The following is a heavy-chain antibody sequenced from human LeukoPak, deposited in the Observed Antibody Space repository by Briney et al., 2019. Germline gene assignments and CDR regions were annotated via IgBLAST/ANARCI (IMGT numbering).Heavy chain of an antibody. CDR3: AREAIDG. V-gene: IGHV3-53*01. D-gene: IGHD3-22*01. J-gene: IGHJ4*02. CDR1: GLTVSSDY. Sequence: GGSLRLSCATSGLTVSSDYMSWFRQAPGKGLEWVSLIYSGGNTHYADSVKGRFTISRDNSKNTLYLQMNSLRAEDTAIYYCAREAIDGWGQGTLVTFSS. CDR2: IYSGGNT.